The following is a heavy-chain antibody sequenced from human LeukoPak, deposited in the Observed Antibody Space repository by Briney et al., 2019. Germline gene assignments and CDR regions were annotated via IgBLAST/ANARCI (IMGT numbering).Heavy chain of an antibody. V-gene: IGHV3-23*01. CDR3: AKDQDYYDSKSAFDD. J-gene: IGHJ4*02. Sequence: GGTLRLSCAASGFTFSSYVMSWVRQAPGKGLEWVSLISGGGGSTFYADSVKGRFTISRDNSRNTLYLQMNSLRAEDTAVYYCAKDQDYYDSKSAFDDWGQGSLITVSS. CDR2: ISGGGGST. CDR1: GFTFSSYV. D-gene: IGHD3-22*01.